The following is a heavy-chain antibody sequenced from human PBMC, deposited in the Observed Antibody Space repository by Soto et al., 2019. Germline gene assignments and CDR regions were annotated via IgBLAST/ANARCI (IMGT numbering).Heavy chain of an antibody. CDR3: ARSADTAMLWAGYYYGMDV. CDR1: GYTFTSYY. CDR2: INPSGGST. D-gene: IGHD5-18*01. Sequence: ASVKVSCKASGYTFTSYYMHWVRQAPGQGLEWMGIINPSGGSTSYAQKFQGRVTVTRDTSTSTVYMELSSLRSEDTAVYYCARSADTAMLWAGYYYGMDVWGQGTTVTVSS. V-gene: IGHV1-46*01. J-gene: IGHJ6*02.